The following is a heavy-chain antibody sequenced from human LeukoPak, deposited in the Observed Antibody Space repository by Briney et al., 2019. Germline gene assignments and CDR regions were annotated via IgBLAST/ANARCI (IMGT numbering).Heavy chain of an antibody. CDR2: IRYDGSNK. J-gene: IGHJ4*02. CDR3: AKDYGGNYTPRFDY. CDR1: GFTFSSYG. Sequence: PGGSLRLSCAASGFTFSSYGMHWVGQAPGKWLEWVAFIRYDGSNKYYADSVKGRFTISRDNSKNTLYPQMNSLRAEDTAVYYCAKDYGGNYTPRFDYWGQGTLVTVSS. D-gene: IGHD4-23*01. V-gene: IGHV3-30*02.